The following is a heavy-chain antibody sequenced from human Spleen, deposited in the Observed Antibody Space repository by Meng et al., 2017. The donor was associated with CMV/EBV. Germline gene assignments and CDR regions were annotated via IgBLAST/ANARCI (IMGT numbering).Heavy chain of an antibody. V-gene: IGHV3-53*01. J-gene: IGHJ4*02. CDR1: GFTVSSNY. D-gene: IGHD5-12*01. CDR3: ARGGATRGGGLGSELDY. CDR2: IYSGGST. Sequence: GGSLRLSCAASGFTVSSNYMSWVRQAPGKGLEWVSVIYSGGSTYYADSVKGRVTISRDNSKNTLYLQMNSRRAEDTAVYYCARGGATRGGGLGSELDYWGQGTLVTVSS.